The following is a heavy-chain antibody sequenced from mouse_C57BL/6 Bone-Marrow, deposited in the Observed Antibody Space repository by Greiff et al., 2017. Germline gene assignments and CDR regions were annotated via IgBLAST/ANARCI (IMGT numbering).Heavy chain of an antibody. J-gene: IGHJ1*03. Sequence: VQLQQPGPELVKPGASVKLSCKASGYTFTDYNMDWVKQSPGKSLEWIGDINPNNGGTIYNQKFKGKATLTVDKSSSTAYMELRSLTSEDAAVYYCARDGFHWYVDVWGTGTTVTVSS. CDR1: GYTFTDYN. CDR2: INPNNGGT. V-gene: IGHV1-18*01. CDR3: ARDGFHWYVDV. D-gene: IGHD2-3*01.